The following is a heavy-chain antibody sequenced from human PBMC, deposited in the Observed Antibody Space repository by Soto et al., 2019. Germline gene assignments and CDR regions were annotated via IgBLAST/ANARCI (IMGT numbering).Heavy chain of an antibody. V-gene: IGHV1-69*06. CDR1: GGTFNTFA. CDR2: IIPILGPA. CDR3: AGDAKRYFDY. J-gene: IGHJ4*02. Sequence: QVHLVQSGAEVKKPGSSFNVSCKVSGGTFNTFAVSWVRQAPGQGFEWLGGIIPILGPAFYAQKFQGRVTITADKSTSTAYLELTSLTSEDTAVYYCAGDAKRYFDYWGQGTLVTVSS.